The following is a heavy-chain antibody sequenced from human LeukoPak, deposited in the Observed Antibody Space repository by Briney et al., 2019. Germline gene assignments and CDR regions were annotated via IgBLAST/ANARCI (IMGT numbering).Heavy chain of an antibody. J-gene: IGHJ3*02. CDR1: GVSISSYY. V-gene: IGHV4-59*12. Sequence: PSETLSLTCTVSGVSISSYYWSWIRQPPGKGLEWIGYIYYSGSTNYNPSLKSRVTISVDTSKNQFSLKLSSVTAADTAVYYCAKLAAPTRPRNYYDSSGYFSVRAFDIWGQGTMVTVSS. CDR3: AKLAAPTRPRNYYDSSGYFSVRAFDI. CDR2: IYYSGST. D-gene: IGHD3-22*01.